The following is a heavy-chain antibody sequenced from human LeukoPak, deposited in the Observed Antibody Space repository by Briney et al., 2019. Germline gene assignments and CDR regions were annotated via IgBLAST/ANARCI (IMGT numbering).Heavy chain of an antibody. CDR2: ISSSSSYI. V-gene: IGHV3-21*01. CDR1: GFTFSSYS. CDR3: ARGDSGSYYSPGPLSGNYFDY. J-gene: IGHJ4*02. Sequence: GGSLRLSCAASGFTFSSYSMNWVRRAPGKGLEWVSSISSSSSYIYYADSVKGRFTISRDNAKNSLYLQMNSLRAEGTAVYYCARGDSGSYYSPGPLSGNYFDYWGQGTLVTVCS. D-gene: IGHD1-26*01.